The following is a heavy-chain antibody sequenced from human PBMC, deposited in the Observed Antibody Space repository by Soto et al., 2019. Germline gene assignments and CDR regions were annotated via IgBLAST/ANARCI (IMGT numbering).Heavy chain of an antibody. Sequence: SETLPLTCTVSGGSISSYYWSWIRQPPGKGLEWIGYIYYSGSTNYNPSLKSRVTISVDTSKNQFSLKLSSVTAADTAVYYCARVLDYYGSWSYPRGHNWFDPWGQGTLVTVSS. CDR1: GGSISSYY. V-gene: IGHV4-59*01. CDR3: ARVLDYYGSWSYPRGHNWFDP. J-gene: IGHJ5*02. CDR2: IYYSGST. D-gene: IGHD3-10*01.